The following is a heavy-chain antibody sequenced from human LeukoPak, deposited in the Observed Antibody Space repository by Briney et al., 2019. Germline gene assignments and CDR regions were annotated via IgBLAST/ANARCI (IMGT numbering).Heavy chain of an antibody. Sequence: GASVKVSCKASGYTFTGYCMHWVRQAPGQGLEWMGWINPNSGGTNYAQKFQGRVTMTRDTSISTAYMELSRLRSDDTAVYYCARDQGDSGYQLLYLLDYWGQGTLVTVSS. CDR1: GYTFTGYC. CDR3: ARDQGDSGYQLLYLLDY. CDR2: INPNSGGT. V-gene: IGHV1-2*02. J-gene: IGHJ4*02. D-gene: IGHD2-2*02.